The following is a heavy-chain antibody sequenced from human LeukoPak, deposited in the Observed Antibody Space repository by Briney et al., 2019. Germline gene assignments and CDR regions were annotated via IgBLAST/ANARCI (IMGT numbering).Heavy chain of an antibody. CDR1: GGSLSSDDYY. CDR3: ARESLGATTGFDY. CDR2: IYHSGNT. V-gene: IGHV4-30-4*08. D-gene: IGHD1-26*01. J-gene: IGHJ4*02. Sequence: SETLSLTCIVSGGSLSSDDYYWTWIRQSPGKGLEWIGYIYHSGNTNYNPSLKSRATISIETSKNQFSLKLRFVTAADTAVYYCARESLGATTGFDYWGRGTLVTVSS.